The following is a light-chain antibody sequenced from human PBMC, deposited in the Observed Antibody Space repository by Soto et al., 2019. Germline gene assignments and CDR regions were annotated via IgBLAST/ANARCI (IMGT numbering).Light chain of an antibody. CDR3: QQLNSYTLT. J-gene: IGKJ4*01. CDR1: QGISSS. Sequence: DIQLTQSPSFLSASVGDRVTITCRASQGISSSLAWYQQTPGKAPKLLIYAASTLQSGVPSRFSGSGSGTDFTLTISSLQPEYFATYYCQQLNSYTLTVGGGTKVESK. V-gene: IGKV1-9*01. CDR2: AAS.